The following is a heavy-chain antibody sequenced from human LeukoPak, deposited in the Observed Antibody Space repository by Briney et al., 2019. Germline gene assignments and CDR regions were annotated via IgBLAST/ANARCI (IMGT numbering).Heavy chain of an antibody. CDR2: IYSGGST. CDR1: GFTVSSNY. CDR3: AKERQWLVRGDFDY. D-gene: IGHD6-19*01. J-gene: IGHJ4*02. V-gene: IGHV3-53*01. Sequence: PGGSLRLSCAASGFTVSSNYMSWVRQAPGKGLEWVSVIYSGGSTYYADSVKGRFTISRDNSKNTLFLQMNSLRAEDTAVYYCAKERQWLVRGDFDYWGQGTLVTVSS.